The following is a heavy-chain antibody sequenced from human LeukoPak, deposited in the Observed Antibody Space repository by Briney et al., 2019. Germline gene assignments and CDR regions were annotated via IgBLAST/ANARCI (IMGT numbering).Heavy chain of an antibody. CDR1: GFTFSSYA. CDR3: TTIPFYYDSSGYDSTPDY. V-gene: IGHV3-23*01. Sequence: PGGSLRLSCAASGFTFSSYAMSWVRQAPGKGLEWVSAISGSGGSTYYADSVKGRFTISRDNSKNTLYLQMNSLRAEDTAVYYCTTIPFYYDSSGYDSTPDYWGQGTLVTVSS. D-gene: IGHD3-22*01. J-gene: IGHJ4*02. CDR2: ISGSGGST.